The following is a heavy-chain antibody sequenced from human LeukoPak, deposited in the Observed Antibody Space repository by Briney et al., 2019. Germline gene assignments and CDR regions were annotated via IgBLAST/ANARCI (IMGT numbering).Heavy chain of an antibody. D-gene: IGHD3-3*01. V-gene: IGHV3-15*01. J-gene: IGHJ4*02. CDR1: GFTFSNAW. Sequence: GGSLRLSCAASGFTFSNAWMSWVRQAPGKGLEWVGRIKSKTDGGTTDYAAPVKGRFTISRDDSKNTLYLQMNSLKTEDTAVYYCTTAQGNFWSGYYPLANWGQGTLVTVSS. CDR3: TTAQGNFWSGYYPLAN. CDR2: IKSKTDGGTT.